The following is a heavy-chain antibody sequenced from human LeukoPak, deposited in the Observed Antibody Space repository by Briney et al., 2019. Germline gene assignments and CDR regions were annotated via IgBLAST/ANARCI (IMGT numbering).Heavy chain of an antibody. CDR2: INSDGSST. D-gene: IGHD3-10*01. CDR1: GFTFSSYW. CDR3: ARGPKPKSYGSGSYSDY. J-gene: IGHJ4*02. V-gene: IGHV3-74*01. Sequence: PGGSLRLSCAASGFTFSSYWMHWVRQAPGKGLVWVSRINSDGSSTSYADSVKGRFTISRDNAKNSLYLQMNSLRAEDTAVYYCARGPKPKSYGSGSYSDYWGQGTLVTVSS.